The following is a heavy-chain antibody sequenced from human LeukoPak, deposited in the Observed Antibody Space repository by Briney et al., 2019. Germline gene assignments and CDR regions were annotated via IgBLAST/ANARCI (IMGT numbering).Heavy chain of an antibody. Sequence: SETLSLTCAVSGGSISSGGYSWSWIRQPPGKGLEWIGYIYQSGSTYYNPSLKSRVTISVDTSKNQFSLKLSSVTAADTAVYYCAISIAVAGNPFDYWGQGTLVTVSS. D-gene: IGHD6-19*01. J-gene: IGHJ4*02. CDR1: GGSISSGGYS. CDR3: AISIAVAGNPFDY. CDR2: IYQSGST. V-gene: IGHV4-30-2*01.